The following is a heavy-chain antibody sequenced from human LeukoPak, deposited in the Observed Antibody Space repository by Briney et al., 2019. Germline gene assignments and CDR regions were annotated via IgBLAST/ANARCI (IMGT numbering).Heavy chain of an antibody. Sequence: RGSLRLSCAASGFSFISYAMYWVRQAPGKGLEWVAVISYDGSNKYYADSVKGRFTISRDNSKNTLYLQMNSLRVEDTAVYFCATPREGNSRDFDYWGQGTLVTVSS. CDR2: ISYDGSNK. CDR1: GFSFISYA. V-gene: IGHV3-30*04. CDR3: ATPREGNSRDFDY. D-gene: IGHD4-23*01. J-gene: IGHJ4*02.